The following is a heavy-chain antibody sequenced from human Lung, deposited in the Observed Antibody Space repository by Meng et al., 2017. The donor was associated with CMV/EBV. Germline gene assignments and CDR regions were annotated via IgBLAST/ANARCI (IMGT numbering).Heavy chain of an antibody. Sequence: QITLKESGPTLVKPTQTLTLPCTFSGFPLTTNGVGVVWIRQPPGKALEWLALIYWDDEKQYSPALKSRLTITKDTSKNQVVLTMTNMDPVDTATYFCARRLNLAYRPGKYNCLDPWGQGTLVTVSS. D-gene: IGHD3-10*01. CDR3: ARRLNLAYRPGKYNCLDP. CDR2: IYWDDEK. CDR1: GFPLTTNGVG. V-gene: IGHV2-5*02. J-gene: IGHJ5*02.